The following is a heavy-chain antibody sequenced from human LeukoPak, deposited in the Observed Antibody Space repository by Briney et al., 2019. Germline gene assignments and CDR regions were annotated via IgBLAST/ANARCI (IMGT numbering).Heavy chain of an antibody. Sequence: SGPTLVKPTQTLTVTCTFSGISLSTIGLRASWIRQPPGKALEWLARIDWDDDKFYSSSLKTRLTISKDTSKNQVVLTMTNMDPVDTAMYYRARLSADGYNFFDYWGQGTLVTVSS. CDR1: GISLSTIGLR. CDR2: IDWDDDK. CDR3: ARLSADGYNFFDY. J-gene: IGHJ4*02. D-gene: IGHD5-24*01. V-gene: IGHV2-70*04.